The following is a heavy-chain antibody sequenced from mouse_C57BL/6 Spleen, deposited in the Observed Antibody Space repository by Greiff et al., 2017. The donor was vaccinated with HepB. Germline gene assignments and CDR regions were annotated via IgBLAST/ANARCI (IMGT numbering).Heavy chain of an antibody. Sequence: VKLMESGGDLVKPGGSLKLSCAASGFTFSSYGMSWVRQTPDKRLEWVATISSGGSYTYYPDSVKGRFTISRDNAKNTLYLQMSSLKSEDTAMYYCARGGYYVYFDYWGQGTTLTVSS. D-gene: IGHD2-3*01. J-gene: IGHJ2*01. CDR3: ARGGYYVYFDY. CDR2: ISSGGSYT. V-gene: IGHV5-6*01. CDR1: GFTFSSYG.